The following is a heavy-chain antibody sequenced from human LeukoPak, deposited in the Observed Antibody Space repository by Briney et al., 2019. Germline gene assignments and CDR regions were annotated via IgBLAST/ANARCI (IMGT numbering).Heavy chain of an antibody. CDR3: ARAAYENSDSYIVNHDY. CDR1: GGSISSSNW. CDR2: IFRDDTT. J-gene: IGHJ4*02. Sequence: ETLSLTCAVSGGSISSSNWWSWVRQAPGKGPEWVSVIFRDDTTYYADSVKGRFSISRDNSKNILYLQMSSLRAEDTAVYYCARAAYENSDSYIVNHDYWGQGTLVTVSS. D-gene: IGHD3-22*01. V-gene: IGHV3-53*01.